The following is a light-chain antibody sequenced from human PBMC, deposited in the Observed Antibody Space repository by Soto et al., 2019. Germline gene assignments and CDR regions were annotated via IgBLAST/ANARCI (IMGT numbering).Light chain of an antibody. CDR3: QQYGRMWR. CDR1: QSVSSN. CDR2: DAS. V-gene: IGKV3-15*01. Sequence: VVTHSPDALSLSPGERAALSCRASQSVSSNLAWYQQKPGQAPRLLIYDASTRATAVPARFTASGSGTEFTLTISSLQSEDFAVYYCQQYGRMWRFCQGGKADI. J-gene: IGKJ1*01.